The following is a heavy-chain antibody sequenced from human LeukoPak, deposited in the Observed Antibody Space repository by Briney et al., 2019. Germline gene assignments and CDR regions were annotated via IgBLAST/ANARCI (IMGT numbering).Heavy chain of an antibody. J-gene: IGHJ4*02. CDR2: IKQDGSEK. Sequence: XXSLRLSCAASGFTFXXYWMSWVRQAPGKGLEWVANIKQDGSEKYYVDSVKGRFTISRDNAKNSLYLQMNSLRAEDTAVYYCARVGATITGYYFDYWGQGTLVTVSS. V-gene: IGHV3-7*01. CDR1: GFTFXXYW. D-gene: IGHD5-24*01. CDR3: ARVGATITGYYFDY.